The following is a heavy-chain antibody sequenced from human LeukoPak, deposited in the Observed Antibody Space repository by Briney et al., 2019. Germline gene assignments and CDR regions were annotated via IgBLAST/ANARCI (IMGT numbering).Heavy chain of an antibody. Sequence: GASVKVSCKASGYTFTSYYMHWVRQAPGQGLEWMGIINPSGGSTSYAQKFQGRVTMTRDMSTSTVYMELSSLRSEDTAVYYCARDGAYYYDSSGSSWAFDIWGQGTMVTVSS. D-gene: IGHD3-22*01. CDR1: GYTFTSYY. CDR3: ARDGAYYYDSSGSSWAFDI. CDR2: INPSGGST. J-gene: IGHJ3*02. V-gene: IGHV1-46*01.